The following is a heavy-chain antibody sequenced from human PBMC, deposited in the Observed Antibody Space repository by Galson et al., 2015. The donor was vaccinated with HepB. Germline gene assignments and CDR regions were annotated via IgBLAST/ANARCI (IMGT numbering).Heavy chain of an antibody. CDR2: ISGSGGST. CDR1: GFTFSSYA. J-gene: IGHJ4*02. CDR3: AKGYYYNTNVYYYAPYYFDY. Sequence: SLRLSCAASGFTFSSYAMSWVRQVPGKGLEWVSAISGSGGSTFYADSVKGRFTISRDNSKNTMYLQMKSLRAEDTAVYFCAKGYYYNTNVYYYAPYYFDYWGQGTLVTVSS. V-gene: IGHV3-23*01. D-gene: IGHD3-22*01.